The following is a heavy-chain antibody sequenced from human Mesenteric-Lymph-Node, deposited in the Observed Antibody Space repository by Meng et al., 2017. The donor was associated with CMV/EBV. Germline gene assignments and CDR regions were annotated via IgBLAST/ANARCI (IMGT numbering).Heavy chain of an antibody. Sequence: GGSLRLSCAASGFTFSSYWMSWVRQPPGKGLEWVANIKQDGSETYYVDSVKGRSTISRDNDKNSLYLQMNNLRAEDTAVYYCAISGTLAYYYDSSGPEWWGQGTLVTVSS. CDR1: GFTFSSYW. CDR2: IKQDGSET. V-gene: IGHV3-7*01. D-gene: IGHD3-22*01. J-gene: IGHJ4*02. CDR3: AISGTLAYYYDSSGPEW.